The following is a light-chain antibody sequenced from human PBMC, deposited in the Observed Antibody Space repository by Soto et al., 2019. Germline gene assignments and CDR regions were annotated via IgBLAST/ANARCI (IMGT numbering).Light chain of an antibody. CDR2: DVS. V-gene: IGKV3-20*01. J-gene: IGKJ1*01. CDR1: HSVSSNY. Sequence: EIVLTQSPGTLSLSPGERATLSCRSSHSVSSNYLAWYQQKPGQAPRLLLYDVSSRATCIPDRFSGSGSGTDFTLTIRRLAPVDFAVYYCQQYGISPTFGQGTKVEIK. CDR3: QQYGISPT.